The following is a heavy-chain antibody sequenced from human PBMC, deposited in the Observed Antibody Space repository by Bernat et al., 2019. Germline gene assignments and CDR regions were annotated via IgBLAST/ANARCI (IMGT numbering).Heavy chain of an antibody. CDR3: ARSLYYEYIWGSYRSVIDALDI. Sequence: QVTLRESGPALVKPTQTLTLTCTFSGFSLSTSGMCVSWIRQPPGKALEWLALIDWDDDKYYSTSLKTRLTISKDTSKNQVVLTMTNMDPVDTATYYCARSLYYEYIWGSYRSVIDALDIWGQGTMVTVSS. J-gene: IGHJ3*02. D-gene: IGHD3-16*02. V-gene: IGHV2-70*01. CDR2: IDWDDDK. CDR1: GFSLSTSGMC.